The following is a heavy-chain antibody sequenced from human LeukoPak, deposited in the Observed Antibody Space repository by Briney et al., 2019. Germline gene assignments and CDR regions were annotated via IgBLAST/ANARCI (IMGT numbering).Heavy chain of an antibody. CDR3: ARSPGGGSYYDFDY. D-gene: IGHD1-26*01. J-gene: IGHJ4*02. Sequence: SETLSLTCTVSGGSISSYYWSWIRQPPGKGLEWIGYIYYSGSTNYNPSLKSRVTISVDTSKNQFSLKLSSVTAADTAVYYCARSPGGGSYYDFDYWGQGTLVTVSS. V-gene: IGHV4-59*01. CDR1: GGSISSYY. CDR2: IYYSGST.